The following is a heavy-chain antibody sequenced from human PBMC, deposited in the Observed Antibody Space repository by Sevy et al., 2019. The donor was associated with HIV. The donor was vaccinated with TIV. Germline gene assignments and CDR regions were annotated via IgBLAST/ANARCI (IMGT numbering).Heavy chain of an antibody. CDR3: ATAPGYYDSAPFDY. CDR2: IKSKIDGETT. J-gene: IGHJ4*02. Sequence: GGSLRLFCAVSGLTFNNAWMNWVRQAPGTGLQWVGLIKSKIDGETTDYAAPVKGRFTISRDDSKNTLFLQMNSLKIEDTAVYYCATAPGYYDSAPFDYWGPGTLVTVSS. CDR1: GLTFNNAW. V-gene: IGHV3-15*01. D-gene: IGHD3-9*01.